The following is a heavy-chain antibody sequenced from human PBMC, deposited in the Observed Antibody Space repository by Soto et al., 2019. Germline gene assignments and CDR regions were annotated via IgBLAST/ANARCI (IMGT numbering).Heavy chain of an antibody. CDR2: ISYSGTT. CDR3: ARERPDGSRLDP. J-gene: IGHJ5*02. V-gene: IGHV4-30-4*01. CDR1: GDSISSVYNY. D-gene: IGHD6-13*01. Sequence: SETLSLTCTVSGDSISSVYNYWSWIRQPPGEGLEWIGFISYSGTTSYSPSLKSRLAISLDTSKNQFSLSLTSVTAADTAVYYCARERPDGSRLDPWGQGTLVTVSS.